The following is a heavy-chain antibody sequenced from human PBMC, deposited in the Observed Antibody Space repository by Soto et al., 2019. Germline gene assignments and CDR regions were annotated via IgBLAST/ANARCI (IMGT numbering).Heavy chain of an antibody. Sequence: SVKVSCKASGGTFSSYAISWVRQAPGQGLEWMGGIIPIFGTANYAQKFQGRVTITADESTSTAYMELSSLRSEDTAVYYCAGCPKRLVGYYGMDVWGQGTTVTVYS. J-gene: IGHJ6*02. D-gene: IGHD3-10*01. CDR1: GGTFSSYA. V-gene: IGHV1-69*13. CDR3: AGCPKRLVGYYGMDV. CDR2: IIPIFGTA.